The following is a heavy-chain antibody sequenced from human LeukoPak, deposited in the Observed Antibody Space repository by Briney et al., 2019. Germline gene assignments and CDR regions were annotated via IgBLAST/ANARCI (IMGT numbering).Heavy chain of an antibody. Sequence: TGESLKISCKGSGYSFTNSWIAWVRQMPGRGLEWMGIIYYGDSDTRYSPSFEGQVTISADKSISTAYLHWSSLKASDTATYYCATGVGATATGAFDYWGQGTLVTVSS. V-gene: IGHV5-51*01. D-gene: IGHD1-26*01. CDR1: GYSFTNSW. CDR2: IYYGDSDT. CDR3: ATGVGATATGAFDY. J-gene: IGHJ4*02.